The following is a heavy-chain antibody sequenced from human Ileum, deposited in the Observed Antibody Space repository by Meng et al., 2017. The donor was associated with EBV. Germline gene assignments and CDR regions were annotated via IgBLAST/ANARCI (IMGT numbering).Heavy chain of an antibody. CDR2: INTNTGKP. D-gene: IGHD6-25*01. V-gene: IGHV7-4-1*02. Sequence: QVSLVQYVCELKKPGASVRISCKASGYTFTTYGMNWVRQAPGQGLEWMGWINTNTGKPTYAQGLTGRFVFSLDTSVSTAYLQISSLKAEDTAVYYCARDSEAADYWGQGTLVTVSS. CDR1: GYTFTTYG. J-gene: IGHJ4*02. CDR3: ARDSEAADY.